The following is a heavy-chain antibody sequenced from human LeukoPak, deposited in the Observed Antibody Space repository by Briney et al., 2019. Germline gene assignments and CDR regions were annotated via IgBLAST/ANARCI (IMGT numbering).Heavy chain of an antibody. Sequence: GASLRLSCAASGFTFSSYAMSWVRQAPGKGLEWVSAISGSGGSTYYADSVKGRFTISRDNSKSTLYLQMNSLRAEDTAVYHCARGPYDSSGYIYYYYYGMDVWGQGTTVTVSS. V-gene: IGHV3-23*01. CDR1: GFTFSSYA. CDR3: ARGPYDSSGYIYYYYYGMDV. D-gene: IGHD3-22*01. CDR2: ISGSGGST. J-gene: IGHJ6*02.